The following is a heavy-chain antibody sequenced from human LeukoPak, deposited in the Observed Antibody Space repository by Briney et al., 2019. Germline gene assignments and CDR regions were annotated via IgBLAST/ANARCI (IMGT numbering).Heavy chain of an antibody. V-gene: IGHV4-39*07. CDR1: GGSISSSSYY. J-gene: IGHJ4*02. D-gene: IGHD4-17*01. Sequence: PSETLSLTCTVSGGSISSSSYYWGWIRQPPGKGLEWIGSIYYSGGTYYNPSLKSRVTISVGTSKNQFSLKLSSVTAADTAVYYCARGARYGDYLGYWGQGTLVTVSS. CDR3: ARGARYGDYLGY. CDR2: IYYSGGT.